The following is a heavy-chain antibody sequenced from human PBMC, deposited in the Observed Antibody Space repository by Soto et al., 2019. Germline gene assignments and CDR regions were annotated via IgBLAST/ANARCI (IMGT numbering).Heavy chain of an antibody. Sequence: LSLTCAISGDSFSTNRATWDWIRQSPSRGLEWLGRTYYRSKWYNDYAVSVQGRITINPDTSNNQFSLQLNSVTPDDTAVKLRLRLLGNSWLDSCGQRTLVTVSS. CDR3: LRLLGNSWLDS. V-gene: IGHV6-1*01. J-gene: IGHJ5*01. CDR2: TYYRSKWYN. CDR1: GDSFSTNRAT. D-gene: IGHD1-26*01.